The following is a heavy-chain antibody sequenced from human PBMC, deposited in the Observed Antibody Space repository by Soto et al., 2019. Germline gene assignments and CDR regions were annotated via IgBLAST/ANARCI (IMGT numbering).Heavy chain of an antibody. Sequence: SETLSLTCAVYGGSFSGYYWSWIRQPPGKGLEWIGEINHSGSTNYNPSLKSRVTISVDTSKNQFSLKLSSVTAADTAVYYCARGGITIFGVVPYYMDVWGKGTTVTVSS. CDR2: INHSGST. V-gene: IGHV4-34*01. D-gene: IGHD3-3*01. CDR3: ARGGITIFGVVPYYMDV. J-gene: IGHJ6*03. CDR1: GGSFSGYY.